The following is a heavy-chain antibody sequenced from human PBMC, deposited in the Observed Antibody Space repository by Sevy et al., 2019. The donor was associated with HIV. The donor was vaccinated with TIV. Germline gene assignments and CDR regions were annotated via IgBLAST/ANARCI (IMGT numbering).Heavy chain of an antibody. J-gene: IGHJ4*02. V-gene: IGHV3-23*01. CDR2: VSGNDGST. D-gene: IGHD4-17*01. CDR3: AKDFSYGGNSWNFDF. Sequence: GGSLRLSCAASGFIFSKFALSWARQAPGRGLEWVSAVSGNDGSTYYAASVKGRFTISRDISENMLYLQMNSLSAEDTAVYYCAKDFSYGGNSWNFDFWGQGTLVTVSS. CDR1: GFIFSKFA.